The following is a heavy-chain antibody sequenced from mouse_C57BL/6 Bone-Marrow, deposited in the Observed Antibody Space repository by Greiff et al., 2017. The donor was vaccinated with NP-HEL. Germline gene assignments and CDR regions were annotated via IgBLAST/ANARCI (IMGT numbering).Heavy chain of an antibody. Sequence: EVQVVESGGDLVKPGGSLKLSCAASGFTFSSYGMSWVRQTPDKRLEWVATISSGGSYTYYPDSVKGRFTISRDNAKNTLYLQMSSLKSEDTAMYYCARQWGTGFAYWGQGTLVTVSA. CDR1: GFTFSSYG. J-gene: IGHJ3*01. CDR2: ISSGGSYT. V-gene: IGHV5-6*01. D-gene: IGHD4-1*01. CDR3: ARQWGTGFAY.